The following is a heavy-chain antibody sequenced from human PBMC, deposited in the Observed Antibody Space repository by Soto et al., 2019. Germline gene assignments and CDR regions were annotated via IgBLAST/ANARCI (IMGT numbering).Heavy chain of an antibody. CDR1: GFSFGTYA. CDR3: AMTRLYDTGTNDYHRDALDI. J-gene: IGHJ3*02. D-gene: IGHD3-22*01. Sequence: EVQLLESGGGMLEPRGSLNPSCAASGFSFGTYAMNWVAQAPGKGLEWVSGISGSGGRVYSADSVKGRFTISRDNSRNTLYLQMNSLRAEDTAIYYCAMTRLYDTGTNDYHRDALDIWGQGTQVTVSS. V-gene: IGHV3-23*01. CDR2: ISGSGGRV.